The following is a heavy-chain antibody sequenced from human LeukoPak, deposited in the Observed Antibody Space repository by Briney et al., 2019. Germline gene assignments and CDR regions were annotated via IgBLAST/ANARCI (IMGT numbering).Heavy chain of an antibody. Sequence: TGGSLRLSCAASGFTVSSNYMSWVREAPGKGLGWVSVIYSGGSTYYADSVKGRFTISRDNSKNTLYLQMNSLRAEDTAVYYCAREVLIRYDSSGYHTHWGQGTLVTVSS. CDR2: IYSGGST. D-gene: IGHD3-22*01. CDR3: AREVLIRYDSSGYHTH. V-gene: IGHV3-53*01. CDR1: GFTVSSNY. J-gene: IGHJ4*02.